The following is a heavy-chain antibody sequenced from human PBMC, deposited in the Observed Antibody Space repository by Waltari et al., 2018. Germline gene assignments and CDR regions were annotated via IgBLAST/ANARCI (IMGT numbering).Heavy chain of an antibody. CDR3: VRSDYGDYVGGYY. D-gene: IGHD4-17*01. V-gene: IGHV3-21*01. J-gene: IGHJ4*02. Sequence: EVKLVASGGGLVKPGGSLRLSCAASGFTFSDYTMSWVRQTPGKGLELVSSISSSSSFIYYADSVKGRFTISRDNAKNSLFLQMNSLRAEDTSVYYCVRSDYGDYVGGYYWGQGTVVTVSS. CDR2: ISSSSSFI. CDR1: GFTFSDYT.